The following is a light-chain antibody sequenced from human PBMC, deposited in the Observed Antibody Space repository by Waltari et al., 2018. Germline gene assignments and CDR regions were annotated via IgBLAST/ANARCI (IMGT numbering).Light chain of an antibody. Sequence: EIVMTQSPATLSVSPGERATLSCRASQNIYSKLAWYQQKPGQAPRVLIYGASNRATGIPARFSGSGSGTEFTLTISSLQSEDSAVYYCQQYTNWPPMYSFGQGTKLEIK. V-gene: IGKV3-15*01. CDR1: QNIYSK. CDR3: QQYTNWPPMYS. J-gene: IGKJ2*01. CDR2: GAS.